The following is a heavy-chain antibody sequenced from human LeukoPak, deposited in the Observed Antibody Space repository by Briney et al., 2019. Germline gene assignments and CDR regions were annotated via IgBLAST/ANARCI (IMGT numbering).Heavy chain of an antibody. V-gene: IGHV4-59*08. CDR2: IYYSGST. CDR3: VRLRNAFDI. Sequence: PSETPSLTCTVSGGSISNDYWTWLRQPPGKGLEWIGHIYYSGSTNYNPSLRSRVTISVDTSKNQFSLKLRSVTAADTAVYYCVRLRNAFDIWGQGTMVTVSS. J-gene: IGHJ3*02. CDR1: GGSISNDY.